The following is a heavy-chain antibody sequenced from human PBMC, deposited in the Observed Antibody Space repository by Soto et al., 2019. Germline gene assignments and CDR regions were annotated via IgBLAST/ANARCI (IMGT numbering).Heavy chain of an antibody. V-gene: IGHV2-70*01. CDR1: GFSLSTSGMC. J-gene: IGHJ6*02. CDR2: IDWDDDK. CDR3: ARTARIAAPYYYYYGMDV. D-gene: IGHD6-13*01. Sequence: SGPTLVNPTQTLTLTCTFSGFSLSTSGMCVSWIRQPPGKALEWLALIDWDDDKYYSTSLKTRLTISKDTSKNQVVLTMTNMDPVDTATYYCARTARIAAPYYYYYGMDVSGQGTTVTVSS.